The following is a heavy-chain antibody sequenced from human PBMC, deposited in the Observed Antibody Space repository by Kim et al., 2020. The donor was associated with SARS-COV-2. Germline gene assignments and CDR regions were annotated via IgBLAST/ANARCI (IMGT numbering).Heavy chain of an antibody. V-gene: IGHV3-30*18. J-gene: IGHJ4*02. CDR3: AKKAGGGSDWPPDY. CDR1: GFTFRSYG. Sequence: GGSLRLSCGASGFTFRSYGMHWVRQAPGKGLEWVALISYDGSNKYYADSVKGLFTISRDNSKNTLYLQMNSLRAEDTAVYYCAKKAGGGSDWPPDYWGQG. D-gene: IGHD6-19*01. CDR2: ISYDGSNK.